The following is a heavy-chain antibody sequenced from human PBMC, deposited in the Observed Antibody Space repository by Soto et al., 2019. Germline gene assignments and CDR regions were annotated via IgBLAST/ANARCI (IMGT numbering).Heavy chain of an antibody. CDR1: GYTFTGYA. CDR2: INAGNGNT. V-gene: IGHV1-3*05. J-gene: IGHJ4*02. Sequence: QVQLVQSGAEEKKPGASVKVSCKASGYTFTGYAMHWVRQAPGQRLEWMGWINAGNGNTKYSQKFQGRVTITRDTSASTAYMELSSLRYEDTAVYYCAGAGGVPADVAYGGRGTLGAVSS. CDR3: AGAGGVPADVAY. D-gene: IGHD3-16*01.